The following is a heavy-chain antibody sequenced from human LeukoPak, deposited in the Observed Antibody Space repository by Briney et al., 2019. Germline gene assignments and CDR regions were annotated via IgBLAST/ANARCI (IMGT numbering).Heavy chain of an antibody. D-gene: IGHD5-24*01. J-gene: IGHJ4*02. CDR2: ISSRGKTT. Sequence: GGSLRLSCAASGFTFCDYYMSWIRQAPGKGLEWLSYISSRGKTTHFADSVKGRFSVSRDNTNNTLYVQMNSLRAEDTAVYFCARGRDGYKYWGQGTLVTVSS. CDR3: ARGRDGYKY. V-gene: IGHV3-11*01. CDR1: GFTFCDYY.